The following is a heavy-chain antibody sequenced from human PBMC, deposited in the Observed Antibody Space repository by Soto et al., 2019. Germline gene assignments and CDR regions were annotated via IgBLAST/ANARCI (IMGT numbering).Heavy chain of an antibody. CDR3: AKAAGFSSSRWYFDY. CDR1: GFTFSSYA. J-gene: IGHJ4*02. CDR2: ISGSGGST. V-gene: IGHV3-23*01. Sequence: EVQLLESGGGLVQPGGSLRLSCAASGFTFSSYAMSWVRQAPGKGLEWVSAISGSGGSTYYADSVKGRFTISSDNSKNTLYLQMNSLKAEDTAVYYCAKAAGFSSSRWYFDYWGQGTLVTVSS. D-gene: IGHD6-13*01.